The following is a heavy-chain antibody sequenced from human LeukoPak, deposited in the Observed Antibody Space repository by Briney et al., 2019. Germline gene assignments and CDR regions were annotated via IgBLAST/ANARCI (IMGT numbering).Heavy chain of an antibody. J-gene: IGHJ4*02. CDR1: GGSISSGDYY. CDR2: IYYSGST. D-gene: IGHD3-3*01. CDR3: ASRYYDFWRFDC. V-gene: IGHV4-30-4*08. Sequence: SQTLSLTCTVSGGSISSGDYYWSWIRQPLGKGLEWIGYIYYSGSTYYNPSLKSRVTISVDTSKNQFSLKLSSVTAADTAVYYCASRYYDFWRFDCWGQGTLVTVSS.